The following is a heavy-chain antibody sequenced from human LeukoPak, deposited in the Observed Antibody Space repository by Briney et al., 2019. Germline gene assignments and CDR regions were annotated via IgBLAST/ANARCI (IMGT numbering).Heavy chain of an antibody. D-gene: IGHD3-3*01. J-gene: IGHJ3*02. CDR2: IIPIFGTA. V-gene: IGHV1-69*05. Sequence: SVKVSCKASRGTFSSYAISSVRQAPGQGLEWMGGIIPIFGTANYAQKFQGRVTITTDESTSTAYMDLSRLRAEDTAVYYCARSADITIFGVVINYAFDIWGQGTMVTVSS. CDR3: ARSADITIFGVVINYAFDI. CDR1: RGTFSSYA.